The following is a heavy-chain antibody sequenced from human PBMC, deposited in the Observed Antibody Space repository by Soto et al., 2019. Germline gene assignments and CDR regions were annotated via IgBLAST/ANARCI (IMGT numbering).Heavy chain of an antibody. CDR1: GGSISSGDYY. Sequence: SETLSLTCTVSGGSISSGDYYWRWIRQPPGKGLEWIGYIYYSGSTYYNPSLKSRVTISVDTSKNQFSLKLSSVTAADTAVYYCARGRLYYDFWSGSSRPPGMDVWGQGTTVTVSS. J-gene: IGHJ6*02. V-gene: IGHV4-30-4*01. D-gene: IGHD3-3*01. CDR3: ARGRLYYDFWSGSSRPPGMDV. CDR2: IYYSGST.